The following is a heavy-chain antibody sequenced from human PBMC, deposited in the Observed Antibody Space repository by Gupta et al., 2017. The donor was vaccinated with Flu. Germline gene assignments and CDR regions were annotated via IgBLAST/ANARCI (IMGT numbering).Heavy chain of an antibody. Sequence: QLQSQHSGPGLLKPPEPLSLTCPGAGGSVSSSSYNWGWIRQPPGKGLEWIGCVHYTGDAYYNPSLKGRGTISIDTSKNQFSLRLNSVTAADTAVYYCARHGQWLGKNEYCGQGTLVTGSS. CDR1: GGSVSSSSYN. V-gene: IGHV4-39*01. J-gene: IGHJ4*02. D-gene: IGHD6-19*01. CDR3: ARHGQWLGKNEY. CDR2: VHYTGDA.